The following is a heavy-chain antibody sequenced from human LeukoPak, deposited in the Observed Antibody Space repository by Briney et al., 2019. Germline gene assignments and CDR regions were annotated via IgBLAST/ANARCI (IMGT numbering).Heavy chain of an antibody. CDR3: ARDSSSGWYHDY. J-gene: IGHJ4*02. D-gene: IGHD6-19*01. CDR1: GFTVSSNY. V-gene: IGHV3-53*01. CDR2: IYSGGTT. Sequence: GRSLRLSCAASGFTVSSNYMSWVRQAPGKGLEWVSVIYSGGTTYYADYAKGRFTISRDNSKNTLYLQMNSLRAEDTAVYYCARDSSSGWYHDYWGPGTLVTVSS.